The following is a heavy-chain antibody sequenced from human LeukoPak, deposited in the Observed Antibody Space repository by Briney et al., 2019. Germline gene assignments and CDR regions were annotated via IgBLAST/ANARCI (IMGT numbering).Heavy chain of an antibody. V-gene: IGHV3-15*01. J-gene: IGHJ6*03. CDR3: AKEAGFGESSYYYYMDV. Sequence: GGSLRLSCAASGFTFSNAWMSWVRQAPGKGLEWVGRIKSKTDGGTTDYAAPVKGRFTISRDDSKNTLYLQMNSLKTEDTAVYYCAKEAGFGESSYYYYMDVWGKGTTVTVSS. D-gene: IGHD3-10*01. CDR1: GFTFSNAW. CDR2: IKSKTDGGTT.